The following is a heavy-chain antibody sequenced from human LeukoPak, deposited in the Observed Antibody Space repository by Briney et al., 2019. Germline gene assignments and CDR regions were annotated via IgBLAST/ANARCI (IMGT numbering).Heavy chain of an antibody. CDR3: ARERITMVRGAKSNWFDL. CDR1: GYTFTGYY. J-gene: IGHJ5*02. CDR2: INPNSGGT. D-gene: IGHD3-10*01. Sequence: GASVKVSCKASGYTFTGYYMHWVRQAPGQGLEWMGWINPNSGGTNYAQKFQGRVTMTRDTSISTAYMELSRLRSDDTAVYYCARERITMVRGAKSNWFDLWGQGTLVTVSS. V-gene: IGHV1-2*02.